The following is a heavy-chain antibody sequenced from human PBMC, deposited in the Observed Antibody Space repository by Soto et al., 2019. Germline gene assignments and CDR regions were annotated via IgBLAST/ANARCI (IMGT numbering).Heavy chain of an antibody. Sequence: SETLSLTCTVSGGSISSYYWSWIRQPPGKGLEWIRYIYYSGSTNYNPSLKSRVTISVDTSKNQFSLKLSSVTAADTAVYYCAREYSSSWSKLYYFDYWGQGTLVTVSS. CDR1: GGSISSYY. J-gene: IGHJ4*02. D-gene: IGHD6-13*01. V-gene: IGHV4-59*01. CDR2: IYYSGST. CDR3: AREYSSSWSKLYYFDY.